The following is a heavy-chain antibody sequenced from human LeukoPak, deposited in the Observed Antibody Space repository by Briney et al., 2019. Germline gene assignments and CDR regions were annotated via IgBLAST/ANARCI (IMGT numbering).Heavy chain of an antibody. CDR1: GVSISSYY. CDR3: ARTYCSGGSCHFDY. D-gene: IGHD2-15*01. CDR2: IYHSGNT. V-gene: IGHV4-59*08. Sequence: SETLSLTCTVSGVSISSYYWSWIRQPPGKGLEWIGYIYHSGNTNSNPSLMSRVTISVDTSKNQFSLKLSSVTAADTAVYYCARTYCSGGSCHFDYWGQGTLVTVSS. J-gene: IGHJ4*02.